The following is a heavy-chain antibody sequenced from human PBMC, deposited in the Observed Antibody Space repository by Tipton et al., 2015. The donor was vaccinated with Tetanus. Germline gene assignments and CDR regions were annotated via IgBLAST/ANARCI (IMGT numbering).Heavy chain of an antibody. CDR2: INHSGST. Sequence: LRLSCAVYGGSFSGYYWSWIRQPPGKGLEWIGEINHSGSTNYNPSLKSRVTISVDTSKNQFSLKLSSATAADTAVYYCASLENYWGQGTLVTVSS. CDR1: GGSFSGYY. J-gene: IGHJ4*02. CDR3: ASLENY. V-gene: IGHV4-34*01.